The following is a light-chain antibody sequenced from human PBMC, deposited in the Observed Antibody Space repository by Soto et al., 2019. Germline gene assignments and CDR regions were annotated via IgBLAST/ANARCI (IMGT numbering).Light chain of an antibody. CDR2: GAS. CDR1: QSISSSY. CDR3: HQYGSSPWT. Sequence: EIVMTQSPGTLSLSPGERGTLSCRASQSISSSYLAWYQQKPGQAPRLLIYGASTRATGIPDRFSGSGSGTDFTLTISRLESEDFAVYYCHQYGSSPWTFGQGTKVDIK. J-gene: IGKJ1*01. V-gene: IGKV3-20*01.